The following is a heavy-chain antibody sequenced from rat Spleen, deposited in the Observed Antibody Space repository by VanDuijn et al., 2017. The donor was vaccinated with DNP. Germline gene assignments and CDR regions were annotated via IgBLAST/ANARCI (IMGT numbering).Heavy chain of an antibody. Sequence: EVQLVESGGDLVQPGRSLTLSCVASGFTFSNYWMTWIRQAPTKGLEWVAYIRYDGGTTKYGDSVKGRFTISRDNAKNTLYLQMNSLRSEDMATYYCVRWNSGHFDYWGQGVMVPVSS. V-gene: IGHV5-22*01. CDR3: VRWNSGHFDY. CDR1: GFTFSNYW. J-gene: IGHJ2*01. CDR2: IRYDGGTT. D-gene: IGHD4-3*01.